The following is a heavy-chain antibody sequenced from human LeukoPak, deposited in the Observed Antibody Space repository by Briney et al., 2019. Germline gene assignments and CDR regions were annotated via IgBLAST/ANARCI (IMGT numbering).Heavy chain of an antibody. CDR3: ARHVGGSRWSDY. D-gene: IGHD6-13*01. CDR1: GGSITSTNFY. Sequence: SETLSLTCTVSGGSITSTNFYWDWIRQPPGKGLEWIGGIYYSGSTYYSPSLMSRVTISVDTSKNQFSLKLSSVTAADTAVCYCARHVGGSRWSDYWGQGNLVTVSS. CDR2: IYYSGST. V-gene: IGHV4-39*01. J-gene: IGHJ4*02.